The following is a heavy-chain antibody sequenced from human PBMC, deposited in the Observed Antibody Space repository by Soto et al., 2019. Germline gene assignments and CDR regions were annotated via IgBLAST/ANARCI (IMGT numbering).Heavy chain of an antibody. D-gene: IGHD2-2*01. Sequence: PGGSLRLSCAASGFTFSSYDMHWVRQATGKGLEWVSAIGTAGDTYYPGSVKGRFTISRENAKNSLYLQMNSLRAGDTAVHYCARALSCSSTSCYYGQDYYGMDVWGQGTTVTVS. J-gene: IGHJ6*02. CDR3: ARALSCSSTSCYYGQDYYGMDV. CDR1: GFTFSSYD. CDR2: IGTAGDT. V-gene: IGHV3-13*04.